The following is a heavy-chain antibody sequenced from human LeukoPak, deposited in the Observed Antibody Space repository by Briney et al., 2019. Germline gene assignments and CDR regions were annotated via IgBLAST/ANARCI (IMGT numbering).Heavy chain of an antibody. D-gene: IGHD3-22*01. J-gene: IGHJ4*02. Sequence: GGSPRLSCAPSGFTFTSYGMGWVRQAPGKGLGWGANIKQDGSEKYYVDSVKGRFTISRDNAKNSLYLQMNSLRAEDTAVYYCARDLYRIVVVPHYFDYWGQGTLVTVSS. CDR2: IKQDGSEK. CDR3: ARDLYRIVVVPHYFDY. V-gene: IGHV3-7*01. CDR1: GFTFTSYG.